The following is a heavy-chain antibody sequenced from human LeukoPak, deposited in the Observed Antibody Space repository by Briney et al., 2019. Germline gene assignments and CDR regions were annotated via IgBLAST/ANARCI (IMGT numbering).Heavy chain of an antibody. CDR1: GFTFSSYS. Sequence: GGSLRLSCAASGFTFSSYSMNWVRQAPGKGLEWVSSISSSSSYIYYADSVKGRFTISRGNAKNSLYLQMNSLRAEDTAVYYCARPGYCSSTSCFHFDYWGQGTLVTVSS. D-gene: IGHD2-2*01. J-gene: IGHJ4*02. V-gene: IGHV3-21*01. CDR3: ARPGYCSSTSCFHFDY. CDR2: ISSSSSYI.